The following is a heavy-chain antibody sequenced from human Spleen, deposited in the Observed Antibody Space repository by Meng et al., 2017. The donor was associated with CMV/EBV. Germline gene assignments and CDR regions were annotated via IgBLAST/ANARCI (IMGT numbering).Heavy chain of an antibody. CDR1: GYTFTSYD. Sequence: ASVKVSCKASGYTFTSYDISWVRQAPGQGLEWMGWISAYNGNTNYAQKLQGRVTMTTDTSTSTAYMELRSLRSDDTAVYYCARDLWYYGSGSDVFDYWGQGTLVTVSS. D-gene: IGHD3-10*01. V-gene: IGHV1-18*01. CDR2: ISAYNGNT. J-gene: IGHJ4*02. CDR3: ARDLWYYGSGSDVFDY.